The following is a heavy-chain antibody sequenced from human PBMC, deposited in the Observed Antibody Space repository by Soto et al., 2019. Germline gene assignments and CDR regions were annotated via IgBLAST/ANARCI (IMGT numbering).Heavy chain of an antibody. V-gene: IGHV3-30*03. J-gene: IGHJ4*02. CDR3: ARDGKYYDSSGPCFDY. Sequence: QVQLVESGGGVVQPGRSLRLSCAASGFTFSSYGMHWVRQAPGKGLEWVAVISYDGSNKYYADSVKGRFTISRDNSKNTLYLQMNSLRAEDMAVYYCARDGKYYDSSGPCFDYWGQGTLVTVSS. CDR2: ISYDGSNK. CDR1: GFTFSSYG. D-gene: IGHD3-22*01.